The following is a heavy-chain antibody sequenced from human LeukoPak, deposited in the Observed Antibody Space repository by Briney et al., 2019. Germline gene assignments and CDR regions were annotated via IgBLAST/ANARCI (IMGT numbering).Heavy chain of an antibody. CDR3: AKDYTIFGVVKYFDY. CDR1: GFTVSSSY. Sequence: GGSLRLSCAASGFTVSSSYMSWVRQPPGRGLEWVSVIYRDGSTYYADSVQGRFTISRDNSKNTLYLQMNSLRAEDTAVYYCAKDYTIFGVVKYFDYWGQGTLVTVSS. J-gene: IGHJ4*02. D-gene: IGHD3-3*01. CDR2: IYRDGST. V-gene: IGHV3-66*02.